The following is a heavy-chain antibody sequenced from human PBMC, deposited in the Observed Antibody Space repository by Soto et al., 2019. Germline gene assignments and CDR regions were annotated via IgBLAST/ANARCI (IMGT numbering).Heavy chain of an antibody. CDR3: ARGGYSGNSKDPFYI. Sequence: ESLTIACTCSGDTFTTYWIGWVRQMPGKGLEWMGIIYPGDSDTRYSPSFQGQVTISADKSISTAYLQWSSLKASDTAMFYCARGGYSGNSKDPFYIWGPGTMVTVSS. CDR1: GDTFTTYW. J-gene: IGHJ3*02. CDR2: IYPGDSDT. V-gene: IGHV5-51*01. D-gene: IGHD6-25*01.